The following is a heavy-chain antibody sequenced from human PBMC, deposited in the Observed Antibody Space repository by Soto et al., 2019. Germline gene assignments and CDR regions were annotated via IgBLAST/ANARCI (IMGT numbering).Heavy chain of an antibody. D-gene: IGHD2-2*01. CDR3: AKGTPKNIVAVAAAKYCNYGMDV. CDR1: GFTFSSYE. J-gene: IGHJ6*02. V-gene: IGHV3-48*03. Sequence: GGSLRLSCAASGFTFSSYEMNWVRQAPGKGLEWVSYISSSGSTIYYADSVKGRFTISRDNAKNSLYLQMNSLRAEDTAVYYCAKGTPKNIVAVAAAKYCNYGMDVWGQGTTVTVSS. CDR2: ISSSGSTI.